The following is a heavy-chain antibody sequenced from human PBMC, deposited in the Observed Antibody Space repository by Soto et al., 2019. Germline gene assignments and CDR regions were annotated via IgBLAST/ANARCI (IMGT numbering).Heavy chain of an antibody. CDR2: IIPIFGTT. CDR1: ADSFSSYG. J-gene: IGHJ4*02. Sequence: QVQLVQSGAEVKEPGSAVKVSCKAPADSFSSYGISWVRQAPGQGLEWMGGIIPIFGTTNYAEKFQGRVTITADGSTNTAYMELSSLRSEDTALYYCARVFPDGWVEPGVVRGYLDTWGRGTLVTVSS. V-gene: IGHV1-69*01. D-gene: IGHD3-3*01. CDR3: ARVFPDGWVEPGVVRGYLDT.